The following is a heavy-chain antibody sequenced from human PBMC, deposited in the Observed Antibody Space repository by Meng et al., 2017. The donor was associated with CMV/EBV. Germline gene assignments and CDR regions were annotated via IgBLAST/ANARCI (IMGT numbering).Heavy chain of an antibody. V-gene: IGHV3-7*01. CDR1: GFTFSSYW. D-gene: IGHD3-3*01. CDR3: AKLPYDFWSGYYSGYYYYGMDV. Sequence: GGSLRLSCAASGFTFSSYWMSWVRQAPGKGLEWVANIKQDGSEKYYVDSVKGRFTISRDNAKNSLYLQMNSLRAEDTAVYYCAKLPYDFWSGYYSGYYYYGMDVWGQGTTVTVSS. J-gene: IGHJ6*02. CDR2: IKQDGSEK.